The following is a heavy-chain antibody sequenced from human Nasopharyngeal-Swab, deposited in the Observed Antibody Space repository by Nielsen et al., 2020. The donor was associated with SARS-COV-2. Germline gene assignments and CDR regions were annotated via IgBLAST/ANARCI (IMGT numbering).Heavy chain of an antibody. Sequence: ASVKVSCKASGYTFTTYYIHWVRQAPGQGLEWMGIINPSGGGTNYAQKFKGRATMTGDTSTGTVYMELTSLTSEDTAVYYCARMMYFHGYYAVDVWGQGTTVTVSS. CDR1: GYTFTTYY. J-gene: IGHJ6*02. CDR2: INPSGGGT. D-gene: IGHD3-10*01. V-gene: IGHV1-46*01. CDR3: ARMMYFHGYYAVDV.